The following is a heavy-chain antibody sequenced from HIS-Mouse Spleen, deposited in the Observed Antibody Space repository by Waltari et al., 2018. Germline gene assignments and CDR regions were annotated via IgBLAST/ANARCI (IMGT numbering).Heavy chain of an antibody. J-gene: IGHJ4*02. Sequence: QVQLQQWGAGLLKPSETLSLTCAVYGGSLSGYYWSWIRQPPGKGREWMGEINHSGSTNYNPSLKSRVTISVDTSKNQFSLKLSSVTAADTAVYYCARGKGSSSWYYFDYWGQGTLVTVSS. CDR3: ARGKGSSSWYYFDY. CDR2: INHSGST. D-gene: IGHD6-13*01. CDR1: GGSLSGYY. V-gene: IGHV4-34*01.